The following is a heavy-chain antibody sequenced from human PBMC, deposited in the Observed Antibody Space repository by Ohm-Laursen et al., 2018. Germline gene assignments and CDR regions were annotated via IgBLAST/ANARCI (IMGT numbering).Heavy chain of an antibody. Sequence: GSLRLSWAASGFTVSSNYMSWVRQAPGKGLEWVSVIYTGGSTYYADSVKGRFTISRDNSKNTLYLQMNSLRAEDTAVYYCARQQDYYDSSGYSVKYFDHWGQGTLVTVSS. D-gene: IGHD3-22*01. CDR1: GFTVSSNY. CDR2: IYTGGST. J-gene: IGHJ4*02. CDR3: ARQQDYYDSSGYSVKYFDH. V-gene: IGHV3-53*01.